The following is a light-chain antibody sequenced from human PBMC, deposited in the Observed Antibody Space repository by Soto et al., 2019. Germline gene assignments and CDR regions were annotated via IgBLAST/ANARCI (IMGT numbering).Light chain of an antibody. CDR2: EVS. CDR3: FSYTSSGTYV. CDR1: SSDFGGYKY. Sequence: QSVLTQPRSVSGSPGQSVSISCAGTSSDFGGYKYVSWYQQHPGKAPKLMIYEVSNRPSGVSNRFSGSKSGNTASLTISGLQAEDETDYYCFSYTSSGTYVFGTGTKVTVL. V-gene: IGLV2-14*01. J-gene: IGLJ1*01.